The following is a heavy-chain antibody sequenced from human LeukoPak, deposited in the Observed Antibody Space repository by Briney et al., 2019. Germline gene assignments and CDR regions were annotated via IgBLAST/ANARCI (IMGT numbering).Heavy chain of an antibody. D-gene: IGHD2-2*02. CDR2: FNPKSGDT. J-gene: IGHJ6*03. CDR3: ARVAAEVVGVPGAIGFGWLRRDYYYMDV. V-gene: IGHV1-2*02. Sequence: ASVKVSCKPSGFMFTAYYIHWVRQVPGQGLEWMGWFNPKSGDTNYPQKFQGRVTMTGDTSTSTVYMELSSLRSEDTAVYYCARVAAEVVGVPGAIGFGWLRRDYYYMDVWGKGTTVTVSS. CDR1: GFMFTAYY.